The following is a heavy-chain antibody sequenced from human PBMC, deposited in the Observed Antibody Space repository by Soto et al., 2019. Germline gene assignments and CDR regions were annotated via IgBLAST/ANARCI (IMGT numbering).Heavy chain of an antibody. CDR2: ISSSSSTI. CDR3: ARPRYYDILTGYSDDAFDI. Sequence: GGSLRLSCAASGFTFSSYSMNWVRQAPGKGLEWVSYISSSSSTIYYADSVKGRFTISRDNAKNSLYLQMNSLRAEDTAVYYCARPRYYDILTGYSDDAFDIWGQGTMVTVSS. CDR1: GFTFSSYS. J-gene: IGHJ3*02. V-gene: IGHV3-48*01. D-gene: IGHD3-9*01.